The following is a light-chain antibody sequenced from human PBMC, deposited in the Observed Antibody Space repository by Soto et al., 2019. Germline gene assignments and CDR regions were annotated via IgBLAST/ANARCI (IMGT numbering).Light chain of an antibody. CDR1: QSVRSS. Sequence: EIVMTQSPATLSVSLGERATLSCRASQSVRSSLAWYQQKPGQAPRLLIYDASTRAPGIPARFSGSGSGTELTLTISSLQSDDFAVYHCQQYNNWPPTFSHGTRLEIK. CDR2: DAS. V-gene: IGKV3-15*01. J-gene: IGKJ5*01. CDR3: QQYNNWPPT.